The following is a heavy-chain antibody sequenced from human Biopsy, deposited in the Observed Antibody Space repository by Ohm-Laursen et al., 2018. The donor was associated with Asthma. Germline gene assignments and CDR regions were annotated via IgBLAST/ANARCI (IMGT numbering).Heavy chain of an antibody. D-gene: IGHD5-24*01. J-gene: IGHJ4*02. Sequence: SQTLSLTCAVSGGSISSGGYSWSSIRQPPGKGLEWIGYIYHSGSTYYNPSLKSRVTISVDRSKNQFSLKLSSVTAADTAVYYCARVKDGYNFDYWGQGTLGTVSS. CDR3: ARVKDGYNFDY. CDR2: IYHSGST. V-gene: IGHV4-30-2*01. CDR1: GGSISSGGYS.